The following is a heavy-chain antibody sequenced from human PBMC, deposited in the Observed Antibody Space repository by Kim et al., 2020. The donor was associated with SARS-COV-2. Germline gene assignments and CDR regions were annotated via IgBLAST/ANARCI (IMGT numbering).Heavy chain of an antibody. CDR1: GDSIRNYY. J-gene: IGHJ3*02. V-gene: IGHV4-59*13. CDR3: SPWNEGKRAFKI. CDR2: IRHGGVT. D-gene: IGHD1-1*01. Sequence: SETLSLTCTVSGDSIRNYYWNWIRQPPGKGPEWIGFIRHGGVTLSNPSLISRVTLSIDTSENQSSMRLNSVTAADTAVYYCSPWNEGKRAFKIWGPGTAVTVSS.